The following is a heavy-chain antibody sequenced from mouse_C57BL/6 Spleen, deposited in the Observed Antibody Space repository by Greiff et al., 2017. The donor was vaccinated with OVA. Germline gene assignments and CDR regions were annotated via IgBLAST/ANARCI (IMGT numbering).Heavy chain of an antibody. CDR1: GYTFTSYW. V-gene: IGHV1-61*01. Sequence: QVQLQQPGAELVRPGSSVKLSCKASGYTFTSYWMDWVKQRPGQGLEWIGNIYPSDSETHYNQKFKDKATLTVDKSSSTAYMQLSSLTSEDSAVYYCARSDGYDRYFDYWGQGTTLTVSS. CDR3: ARSDGYDRYFDY. D-gene: IGHD2-2*01. CDR2: IYPSDSET. J-gene: IGHJ2*01.